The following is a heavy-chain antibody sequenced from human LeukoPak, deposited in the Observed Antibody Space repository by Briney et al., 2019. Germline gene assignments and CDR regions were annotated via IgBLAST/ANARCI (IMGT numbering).Heavy chain of an antibody. CDR1: GFTFSSYS. D-gene: IGHD1-26*01. J-gene: IGHJ4*02. V-gene: IGHV3-74*01. Sequence: PGGSLRLSCAASGFTFSSYSMNWVRQAPGKGLEWVSRISSDGSRTNYADSVKGRFTISRDNAKNTLYLQMNSLRPEDTAVYYCATGGSYEESDYWGQGTLVTVSS. CDR3: ATGGSYEESDY. CDR2: ISSDGSRT.